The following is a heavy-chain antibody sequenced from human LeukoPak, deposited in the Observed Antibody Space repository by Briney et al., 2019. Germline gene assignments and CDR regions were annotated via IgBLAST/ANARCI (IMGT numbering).Heavy chain of an antibody. D-gene: IGHD5-24*01. CDR3: ARVNPYKGARYYYYYMDV. Sequence: ASVKVSCKASGYTFTSYGISWVRQAPGQGLEWMGWINTNTGNPTYAQGFTGRFVFSLDTSVSTAYLQISSLKAEDTAVYYCARVNPYKGARYYYYYMDVWGKGTTVTVSS. CDR1: GYTFTSYG. J-gene: IGHJ6*03. CDR2: INTNTGNP. V-gene: IGHV7-4-1*02.